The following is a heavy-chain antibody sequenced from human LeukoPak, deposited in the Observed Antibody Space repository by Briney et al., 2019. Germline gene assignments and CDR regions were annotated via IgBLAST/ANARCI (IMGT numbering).Heavy chain of an antibody. Sequence: GGSLRLSCAASGFSFSTYSMNWVRQAPGKGLEWVSSISSTSSYIYYADSLKGRFTISRDNAKNSLYLQMNSLRAEDTAVYYCARGTPTTRDFDSWGQGTLVTVSS. J-gene: IGHJ4*02. CDR1: GFSFSTYS. V-gene: IGHV3-21*06. CDR2: ISSTSSYI. D-gene: IGHD4-11*01. CDR3: ARGTPTTRDFDS.